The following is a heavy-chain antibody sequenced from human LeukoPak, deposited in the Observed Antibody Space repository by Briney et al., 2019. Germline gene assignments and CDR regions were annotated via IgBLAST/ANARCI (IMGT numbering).Heavy chain of an antibody. Sequence: GGSLRLSCAASGFTFSSYAMSWVRQAPGKGLEWVSGISGSGGSTYYADSVKGRFTISRDNSKNTLYLQMNSLRAEDTAVYYCAKPHFDWYYYFDYWGQGTLVTVSS. D-gene: IGHD3-9*01. J-gene: IGHJ4*02. CDR2: ISGSGGST. V-gene: IGHV3-23*01. CDR3: AKPHFDWYYYFDY. CDR1: GFTFSSYA.